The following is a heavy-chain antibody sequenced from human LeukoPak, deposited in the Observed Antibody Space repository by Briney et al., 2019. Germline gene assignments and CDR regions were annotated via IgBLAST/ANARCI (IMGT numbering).Heavy chain of an antibody. J-gene: IGHJ4*02. V-gene: IGHV3-33*01. Sequence: QPGTSLRLSCAASGFTFSDYGMHWVRQAPGKGLEWVAVIRYDGSTIYYADSVKGRFTISRDDSKKTLYLQMDSLRAEDTAVYYCARAYSRESGYDFVFGYWGQGTLVTVSS. D-gene: IGHD5-12*01. CDR3: ARAYSRESGYDFVFGY. CDR1: GFTFSDYG. CDR2: IRYDGSTI.